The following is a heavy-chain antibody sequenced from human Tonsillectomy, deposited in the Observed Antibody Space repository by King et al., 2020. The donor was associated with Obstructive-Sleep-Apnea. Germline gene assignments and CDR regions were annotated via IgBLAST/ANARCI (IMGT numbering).Heavy chain of an antibody. CDR1: GGSISSGDYY. V-gene: IGHV4-30-4*01. Sequence: PLQESGPGLVKPSQTLSLTCTVSGGSISSGDYYWSWIRQPPGKGLEWIGYIYYSGSTYYNPSLKSRVTISVDTSKNQFSLKLSSVTAADTAVYYCARGGSDYYDSSGYSHFDYWGQGTLVTVSS. D-gene: IGHD3-22*01. CDR2: IYYSGST. CDR3: ARGGSDYYDSSGYSHFDY. J-gene: IGHJ4*02.